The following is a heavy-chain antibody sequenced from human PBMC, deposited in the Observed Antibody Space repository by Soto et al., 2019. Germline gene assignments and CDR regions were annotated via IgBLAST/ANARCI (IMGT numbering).Heavy chain of an antibody. V-gene: IGHV1-18*04. CDR3: AREGSSPQSGYYYYYGMDV. Sequence: ASVKVSCKASGYTFTSYGISWVRQAPGQGLEWMGWISAYNGNTNYAQKLQGRVTMTTDTSTSTAYMELRSLRSDDTAVYYCAREGSSPQSGYYYYYGMDVWGQGXTVTVYS. CDR2: ISAYNGNT. J-gene: IGHJ6*02. D-gene: IGHD6-13*01. CDR1: GYTFTSYG.